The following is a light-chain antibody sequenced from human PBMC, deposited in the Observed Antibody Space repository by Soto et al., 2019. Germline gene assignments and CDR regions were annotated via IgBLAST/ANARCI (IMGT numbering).Light chain of an antibody. Sequence: EIVMTQSPATLSVSPGERATLSCRASQSVSSNLAWYQQQPGQAPRLLIYGASTRAAGIPARFSGSGSGTEFTLTISSLQSEDFAVYYCQQYDSWLLTFGGGAKVEIK. CDR2: GAS. CDR1: QSVSSN. V-gene: IGKV3-15*01. CDR3: QQYDSWLLT. J-gene: IGKJ4*01.